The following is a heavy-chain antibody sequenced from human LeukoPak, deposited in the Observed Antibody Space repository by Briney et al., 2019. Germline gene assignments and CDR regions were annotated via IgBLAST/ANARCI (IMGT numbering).Heavy chain of an antibody. J-gene: IGHJ5*02. D-gene: IGHD6-13*01. CDR3: ARGSAAGTGRGSFDP. CDR2: IIPIFGTA. V-gene: IGHV1-69*05. Sequence: EASVKVSCKASGGTFSSYAISWVRQAPGQGLEWMGGIIPIFGTANYAQKFQGRVTITTDESTSTAYMELSSLRSEDTAVYYCARGSAAGTGRGSFDPWGQGTLVTVSS. CDR1: GGTFSSYA.